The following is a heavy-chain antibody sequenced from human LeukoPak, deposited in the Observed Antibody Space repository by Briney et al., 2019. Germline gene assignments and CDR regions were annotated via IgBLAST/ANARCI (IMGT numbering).Heavy chain of an antibody. J-gene: IGHJ4*02. CDR1: GFTFSSYG. D-gene: IGHD6-13*01. CDR2: ISYDGSNK. CDR3: AKALYQMYSSSWYDY. V-gene: IGHV3-30*18. Sequence: GGSLRLSCAASGFTFSSYGMHWVRQAPGKGLEWVAVISYDGSNKYYADFVKGRFTISRDNSKNTLYLQMNSLRAEDTAVYYCAKALYQMYSSSWYDYWGQGTLVTVSS.